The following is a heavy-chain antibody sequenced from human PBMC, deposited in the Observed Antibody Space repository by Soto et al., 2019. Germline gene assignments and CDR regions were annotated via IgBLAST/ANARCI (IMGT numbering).Heavy chain of an antibody. CDR1: GGSIRSGGYF. V-gene: IGHV4-31*01. J-gene: IGHJ6*02. D-gene: IGHD3-10*01. Sequence: QVQLQESGQGLVKPSQTLSLTCIVSGGSIRSGGYFWSWFRQHPGKGLEWIGNIYYNSGRTYYTRSLKMLFSISVEASKNQFCMDLSSVTAADTAVYFCTRDKPLPYNSCWGKGYYGMDVWCQGTTVIVS. CDR2: IYYNSGRT. CDR3: TRDKPLPYNSCWGKGYYGMDV.